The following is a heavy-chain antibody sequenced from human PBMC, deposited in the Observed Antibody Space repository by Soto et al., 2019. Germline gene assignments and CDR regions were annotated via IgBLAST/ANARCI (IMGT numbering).Heavy chain of an antibody. D-gene: IGHD3-16*01. J-gene: IGHJ4*02. CDR3: ARGGGPYVWFNEF. CDR1: GGLFSSFA. Sequence: QGQLVQSGPEVKRPGSSVKVSCKDSGGLFSSFAISWVRQAPGQGLEWLGGIIPVFGTTNYAEKFQDRVTITADEYTNTAYMELSSPTSGDTAMYYCARGGGPYVWFNEFWGQGTLVTVSS. CDR2: IIPVFGTT. V-gene: IGHV1-69*01.